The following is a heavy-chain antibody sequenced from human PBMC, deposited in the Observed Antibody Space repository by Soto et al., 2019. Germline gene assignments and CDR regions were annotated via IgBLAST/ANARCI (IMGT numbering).Heavy chain of an antibody. Sequence: ESGPTLVNPTQTLTLTCTFSGFSLSTSGMCVSWIRQPPGKALEWLALIDWDDDKYYSTSLKTRLTISKDTSKNQVVLTMTNMDPVDTATYYCARMGSSSSQLNPPPYSYYGMDVWGQGTTVTVSS. CDR2: IDWDDDK. CDR1: GFSLSTSGMC. D-gene: IGHD6-6*01. CDR3: ARMGSSSSQLNPPPYSYYGMDV. V-gene: IGHV2-70*01. J-gene: IGHJ6*02.